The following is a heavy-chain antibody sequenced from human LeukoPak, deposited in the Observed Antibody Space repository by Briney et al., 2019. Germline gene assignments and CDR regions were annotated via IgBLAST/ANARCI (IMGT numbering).Heavy chain of an antibody. CDR1: GFSFSSNG. Sequence: GRSLRLSCAASGFSFSSNGMHWVRQAPGKGLEWVAVTWYDGSNKHYADSVKGRFTISRDNSKKTMYLQMNSLRAEDTAVYYRARFEGSQTLDYWGQGTLVTVSS. CDR2: TWYDGSNK. D-gene: IGHD3-10*01. V-gene: IGHV3-33*01. J-gene: IGHJ4*02. CDR3: ARFEGSQTLDY.